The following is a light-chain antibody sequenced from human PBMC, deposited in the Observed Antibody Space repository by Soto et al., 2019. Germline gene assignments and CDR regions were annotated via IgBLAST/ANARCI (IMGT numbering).Light chain of an antibody. CDR2: DAS. J-gene: IGKJ4*01. Sequence: EIVLTQSPGTLSLSLGERATLSGRASQSVSSYLAWYQQKTGQAPRLLIYDASNRATGIPARFSGTGSGTEFNLTISRLQTDDCATYECHRQETYPLAFGEGTKVDIK. V-gene: IGKV3-11*01. CDR3: HRQETYPLA. CDR1: QSVSSY.